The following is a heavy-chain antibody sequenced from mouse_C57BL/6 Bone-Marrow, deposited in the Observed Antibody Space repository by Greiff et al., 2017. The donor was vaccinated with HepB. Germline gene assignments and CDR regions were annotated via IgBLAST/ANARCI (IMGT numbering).Heavy chain of an antibody. D-gene: IGHD1-1*01. J-gene: IGHJ4*01. V-gene: IGHV3-6*01. CDR2: ISYDGSN. Sequence: EVQLQQSGPGLVKPSQSLSLTCSVTGYSITSGYYWNWIRQFPGNKLEWMGYISYDGSNNYNPSLKNRISITHDTSKNQFFLKLNAVTTEDTATYYCARGEYYGSRSGAMDYWGQGTSVTVSS. CDR1: GYSITSGYY. CDR3: ARGEYYGSRSGAMDY.